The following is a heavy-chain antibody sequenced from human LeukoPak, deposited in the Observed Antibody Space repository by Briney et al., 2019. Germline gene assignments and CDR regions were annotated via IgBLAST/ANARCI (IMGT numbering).Heavy chain of an antibody. V-gene: IGHV3-15*01. CDR1: GVSFISYG. Sequence: GGSLRLSCAAPGVSFISYGMSWVRQAPGKGLEWVGRIKSKTDGGTTDYAAPVKGRFTISRDDSKNTLYLQMNSLKTEDTAVYYCTDYGDYLFDYWGQGTLVTVSS. CDR2: IKSKTDGGTT. D-gene: IGHD4-17*01. CDR3: TDYGDYLFDY. J-gene: IGHJ4*02.